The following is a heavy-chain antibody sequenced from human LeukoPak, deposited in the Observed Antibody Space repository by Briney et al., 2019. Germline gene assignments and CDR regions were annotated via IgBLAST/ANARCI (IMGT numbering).Heavy chain of an antibody. Sequence: SETLSLTCTVSGGSISRYYWSWIRQPPGKGLEGIGYIYYSGSTNYNPSLKSRVTISVDTSKNQFSLKLSSVTAAGTAVYYCARWVYEYSSSQTSFDYWGQGTLVTVSS. CDR1: GGSISRYY. CDR2: IYYSGST. CDR3: ARWVYEYSSSQTSFDY. V-gene: IGHV4-59*01. D-gene: IGHD6-6*01. J-gene: IGHJ4*02.